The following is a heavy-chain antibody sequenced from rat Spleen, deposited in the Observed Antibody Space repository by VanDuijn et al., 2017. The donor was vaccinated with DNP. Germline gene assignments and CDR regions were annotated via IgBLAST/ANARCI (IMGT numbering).Heavy chain of an antibody. V-gene: IGHV6-22*01. D-gene: IGHD1-6*01. J-gene: IGHJ2*01. CDR3: TRDNGFMDYFDY. CDR1: GFNFNDYW. Sequence: EVKLVESGGGLVQPGRSLKLSCAASGFNFNDYWMGWVRQAPGKGPEWVGQIRNRNHNYDTFYAESLEGRVTISRDDSKSSVYLQVNSLRAEDTAIYYCTRDNGFMDYFDYWGQGVMVTVSS. CDR2: IRNRNHNYDT.